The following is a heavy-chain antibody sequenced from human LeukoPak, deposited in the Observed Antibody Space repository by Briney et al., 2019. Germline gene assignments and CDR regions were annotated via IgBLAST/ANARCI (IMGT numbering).Heavy chain of an antibody. J-gene: IGHJ4*02. Sequence: GRSLRLSCAASGFTLSPYGMHWVRQAPGKGLEWVAGISYDGSNKYYGDSVKGRFTISRDNSKNTLYLQMNSLRGEDTAVYYCAKEGRRYFDYWGQGTLVTVSS. CDR2: ISYDGSNK. CDR3: AKEGRRYFDY. CDR1: GFTLSPYG. V-gene: IGHV3-30*18.